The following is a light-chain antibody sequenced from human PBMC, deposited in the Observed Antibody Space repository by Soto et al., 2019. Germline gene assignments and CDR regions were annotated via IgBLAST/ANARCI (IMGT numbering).Light chain of an antibody. Sequence: DIQMTQSPSTLSASVGDRVTITCRASQSISSWLAWYQQKPGKAPKLLISGASTLESGVLSRFSGSGSVTEFTLTISSLQPDDFATYYCQQYHSYSTFGQGTKVEIK. CDR2: GAS. CDR3: QQYHSYST. J-gene: IGKJ1*01. V-gene: IGKV1-5*01. CDR1: QSISSW.